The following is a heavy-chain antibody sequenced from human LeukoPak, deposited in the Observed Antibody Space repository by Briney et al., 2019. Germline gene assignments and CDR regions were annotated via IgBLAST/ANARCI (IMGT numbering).Heavy chain of an antibody. J-gene: IGHJ4*02. V-gene: IGHV3-48*04. D-gene: IGHD1-1*01. Sequence: GGSLRLSCAASGFTFSSYSMNWVRQAPGKGLEWVSYISSSSTIYYADSVKGRFTISRDNAKNSLYLQMNSLRAEDTAVYYCARDYAPTSTDYFDHWGQGTLVTVSS. CDR3: ARDYAPTSTDYFDH. CDR2: ISSSSTI. CDR1: GFTFSSYS.